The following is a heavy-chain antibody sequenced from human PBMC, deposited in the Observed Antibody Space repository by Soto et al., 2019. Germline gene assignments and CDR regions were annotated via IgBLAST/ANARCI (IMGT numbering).Heavy chain of an antibody. D-gene: IGHD5-18*01. J-gene: IGHJ6*02. Sequence: PVGALRLSCAASGFTFSSYAMHWVRQAPGKGLEWVAVISYDGSNKYYADSVKGRFTISRDNSKNTLYLQMNSLRAEDTAVYYCAIVDTAMVSYYYYGMDVWGQGTTVTVSS. CDR2: ISYDGSNK. V-gene: IGHV3-30-3*01. CDR3: AIVDTAMVSYYYYGMDV. CDR1: GFTFSSYA.